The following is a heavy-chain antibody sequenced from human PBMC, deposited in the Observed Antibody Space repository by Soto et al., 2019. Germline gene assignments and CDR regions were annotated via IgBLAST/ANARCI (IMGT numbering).Heavy chain of an antibody. CDR3: TTVTTVDYYFDY. J-gene: IGHJ4*02. CDR2: IRKKTNSYTT. V-gene: IGHV3-72*01. CDR1: GLTFSDRY. D-gene: IGHD4-17*01. Sequence: PGGSLRLSCAASGLTFSDRYMDYDRQAPGKGLEWVGRIRKKTNSYTTEYAASVKGRFIISRDDSTNSLYLQMSSLKTEATAVYYCTTVTTVDYYFDYWGQGTLVTVSS.